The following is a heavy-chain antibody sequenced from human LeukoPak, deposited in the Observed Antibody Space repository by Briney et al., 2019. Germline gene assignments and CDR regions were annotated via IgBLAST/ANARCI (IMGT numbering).Heavy chain of an antibody. CDR2: IIPILGIG. CDR1: GGTFISYA. V-gene: IGHV1-69*04. Sequence: SSVKVSYKASGGTFISYALMWVRQAPAQGRDWMGRIIPILGIGNYAQKFQGRVTITADKSTSTAYMELSSLRSEDTAVYYCATCPAFWSGSANWSFDYWGQGTLVTVSS. J-gene: IGHJ4*02. CDR3: ATCPAFWSGSANWSFDY. D-gene: IGHD3-3*01.